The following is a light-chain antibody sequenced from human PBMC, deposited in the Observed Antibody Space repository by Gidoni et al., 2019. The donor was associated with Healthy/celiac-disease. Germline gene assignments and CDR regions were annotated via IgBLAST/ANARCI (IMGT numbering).Light chain of an antibody. V-gene: IGKV3-15*01. CDR2: DAS. CDR3: QQYNNWPLYT. Sequence: IVMTQCPATLSVSPGERATLSCRASQSVSSSLAWYQQKPGQAPRLLIYDASTRATGIPARCSGRGSGTEFTLTISSLQSEDVAVYYCQQYNNWPLYTFGQGTKLEIK. CDR1: QSVSSS. J-gene: IGKJ2*01.